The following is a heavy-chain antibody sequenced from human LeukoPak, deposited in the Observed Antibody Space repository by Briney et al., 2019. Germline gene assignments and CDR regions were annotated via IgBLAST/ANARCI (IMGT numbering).Heavy chain of an antibody. J-gene: IGHJ5*02. V-gene: IGHV3-15*05. CDR3: TTVGLDYYDSSGYPRGDWFDP. Sequence: PGGSLRLSCAASGLTFSNAWMSWVRQAPGKGLKWVGRIKSKTDGGTTDYAAPVRGRFTISRDDSKNTLYLQMNSLKIEDTAVYYCTTVGLDYYDSSGYPRGDWFDPWGRGTLVTVSS. CDR1: GLTFSNAW. D-gene: IGHD3-22*01. CDR2: IKSKTDGGTT.